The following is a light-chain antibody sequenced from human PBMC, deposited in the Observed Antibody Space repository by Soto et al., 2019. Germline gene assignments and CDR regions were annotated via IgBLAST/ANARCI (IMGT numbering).Light chain of an antibody. CDR3: QQYNDWPLA. CDR1: QSVSNN. V-gene: IGKV3D-15*01. J-gene: IGKJ5*01. CDR2: GAS. Sequence: EIGLTMSPCTLSLPQRERATLSCRPRQSVSNNYLAWCQQKPGQAPRLLMFGASNRATGFPARLSGSGSGTEFTLTISSLQSEDFVVYSCQQYNDWPLAFGQGTRLEIK.